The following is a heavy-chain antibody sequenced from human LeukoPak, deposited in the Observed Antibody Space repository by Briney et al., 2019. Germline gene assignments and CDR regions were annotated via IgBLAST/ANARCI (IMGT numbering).Heavy chain of an antibody. V-gene: IGHV1-69*04. D-gene: IGHD3-22*01. CDR3: AGDTYYYDSSGYYFDY. J-gene: IGHJ4*02. CDR2: IIPIFGIA. Sequence: ASVKVSCKASGGTFSSYAISWVRQAPGQGLEWMGRIIPIFGIANYAQKFQGRVTITADKSTSTAYMELSSLRSEDTAVYYCAGDTYYYDSSGYYFDYWGQGTLVTVSS. CDR1: GGTFSSYA.